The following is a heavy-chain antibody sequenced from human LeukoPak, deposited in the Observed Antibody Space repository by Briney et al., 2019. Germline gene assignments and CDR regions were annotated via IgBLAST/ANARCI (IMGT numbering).Heavy chain of an antibody. CDR3: ATRYYDSSGYRLFDY. D-gene: IGHD3-22*01. V-gene: IGHV1-24*01. Sequence: ASVKVSCKVSGYTLTELSMHWVRQAPGKGLEWMGGFDPEDGETIYAQKFQGRVTMTGDTSTDTAYMELSSLRSEDTAVYYCATRYYDSSGYRLFDYWGQGTLVTVSS. CDR2: FDPEDGET. J-gene: IGHJ4*02. CDR1: GYTLTELS.